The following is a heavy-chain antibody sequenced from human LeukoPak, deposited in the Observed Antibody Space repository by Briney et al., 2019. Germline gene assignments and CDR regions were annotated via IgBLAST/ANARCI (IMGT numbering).Heavy chain of an antibody. CDR3: ARDMRTYYYGSGSFSYYLDY. V-gene: IGHV1-69*05. Sequence: SVKVSCKASGGTFSSYAISWVRQAPGQGLEWMGGIIPIFGTANYAQKFQGRVTITTDESTSTAYMELSSLRSEDTAVYYCARDMRTYYYGSGSFSYYLDYWGQGTLVTVSS. D-gene: IGHD3-10*01. CDR2: IIPIFGTA. J-gene: IGHJ4*02. CDR1: GGTFSSYA.